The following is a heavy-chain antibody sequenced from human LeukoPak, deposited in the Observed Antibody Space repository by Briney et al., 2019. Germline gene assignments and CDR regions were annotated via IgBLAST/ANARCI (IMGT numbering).Heavy chain of an antibody. CDR2: IIPIFGTA. CDR3: AGGGPSSSPDY. CDR1: GGTFSSYA. Sequence: SVKVSCKSSGGTFSSYAISWVRQAPGQGLEWMGGIIPIFGTANYAQKFQGRVTITADKSTSTAYMELSSLRSEDTAVYYCAGGGPSSSPDYWGQGTLVTVSS. V-gene: IGHV1-69*06. D-gene: IGHD6-13*01. J-gene: IGHJ4*02.